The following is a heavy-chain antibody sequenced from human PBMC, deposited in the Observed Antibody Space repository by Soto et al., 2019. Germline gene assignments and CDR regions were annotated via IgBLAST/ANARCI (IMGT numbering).Heavy chain of an antibody. J-gene: IGHJ4*02. Sequence: SGTLSLTCAVSGDSISSSNWWSWVRQAPGKGLEWIGEIYHRVSTNYNPSLKSRVTISVDKSKNQFSLKLTSVTAADTAVYYCTRVAAAGASAADGASDYWGQGTLVTVSS. CDR2: IYHRVST. CDR3: TRVAAAGASAADGASDY. D-gene: IGHD6-13*01. CDR1: GDSISSSNW. V-gene: IGHV4-4*02.